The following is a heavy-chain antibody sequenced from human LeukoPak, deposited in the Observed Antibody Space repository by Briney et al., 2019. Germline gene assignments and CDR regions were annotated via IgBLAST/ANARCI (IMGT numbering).Heavy chain of an antibody. CDR1: GGSISSYY. J-gene: IGHJ6*02. D-gene: IGHD4-17*01. V-gene: IGHV4-4*07. CDR2: TYTSGNT. Sequence: SETLSLNCTVSGGSISSYYWSWIRQPAGKGLEWIGRTYTSGNTNYNPSLKSRVTMSVDTSKNQFSLKLSSVTAADTAVYYCARMTTVTAHHYYYYGMDVWGQGTTVTVSS. CDR3: ARMTTVTAHHYYYYGMDV.